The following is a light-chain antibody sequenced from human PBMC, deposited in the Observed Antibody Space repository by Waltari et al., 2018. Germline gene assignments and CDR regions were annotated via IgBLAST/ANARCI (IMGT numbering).Light chain of an antibody. J-gene: IGKJ1*01. CDR1: QSVSRA. CDR2: AAS. V-gene: IGKV3-20*01. CDR3: QHYVNLPVT. Sequence: TLSGRASQSVSRALAWYQQKPGQAPRLLIYAASTRATGVPDRFSGSGSGTDFSLTISRLDPEDFAVYYCQHYVNLPVTFGQGTKVEI.